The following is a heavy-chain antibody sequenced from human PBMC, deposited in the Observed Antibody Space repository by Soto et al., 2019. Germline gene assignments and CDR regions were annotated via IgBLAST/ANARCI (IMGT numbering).Heavy chain of an antibody. CDR1: GYTLTELS. V-gene: IGHV1-24*01. Sequence: ASVKVSCKVSGYTLTELSMHWVRQAPGKGLEWMGGFDPEDGETIYAQKFQGRVTMTEDTSTDTAYMELSSLRSEDTAVYYCATDLPNIPGSNRYYYYMDVWDKGTTVTVSS. CDR3: ATDLPNIPGSNRYYYYMDV. J-gene: IGHJ6*03. CDR2: FDPEDGET. D-gene: IGHD2-8*01.